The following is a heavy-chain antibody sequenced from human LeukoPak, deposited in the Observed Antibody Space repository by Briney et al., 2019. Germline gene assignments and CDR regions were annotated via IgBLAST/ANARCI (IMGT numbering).Heavy chain of an antibody. CDR3: SKKGQSEDYGKPG. D-gene: IGHD4-17*01. J-gene: IGHJ4*02. V-gene: IGHV3-74*01. CDR2: INTDGSTT. CDR1: GFTFSNSW. Sequence: GGSLRLSCVASGFTFSNSWMHWVRQAPGEGLVWLSRINTDGSTTNYADSVKGRFTISRDNAKNTLYLQMSSLRVEDTAVYYCSKKGQSEDYGKPGWGQGTLVTVSS.